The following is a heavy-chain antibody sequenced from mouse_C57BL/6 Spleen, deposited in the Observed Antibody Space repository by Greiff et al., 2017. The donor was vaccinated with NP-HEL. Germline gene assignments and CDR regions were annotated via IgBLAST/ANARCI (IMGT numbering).Heavy chain of an antibody. CDR2: IRSKSSNYAT. J-gene: IGHJ2*01. Sequence: EVMLVESGGGLVQPKGSLKLSCAASGFTFNTYAMHWVRQAPGKGLEWVARIRSKSSNYATYYADSVKDRFTISRDDSQSMLYLQMNNLKTEDTAMYYCVREGAMAGAYYFDYWGQGTTLTVSS. CDR1: GFTFNTYA. CDR3: VREGAMAGAYYFDY. D-gene: IGHD3-3*01. V-gene: IGHV10-3*01.